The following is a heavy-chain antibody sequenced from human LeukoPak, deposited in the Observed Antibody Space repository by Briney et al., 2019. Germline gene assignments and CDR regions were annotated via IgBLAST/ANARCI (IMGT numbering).Heavy chain of an antibody. CDR1: GXTFSSYA. V-gene: IGHV1-69*04. CDR2: IIPILGIA. Sequence: ASVKVSCKASGXTFSSYAISWVRQAPGQGLEWMGRIIPILGIANYAQKFQGRVTITADKSTSTAYMELSSLRSEDTAVYYCARAPDYYDSSGYPGDYWGQGTLVTVSS. D-gene: IGHD3-22*01. J-gene: IGHJ4*02. CDR3: ARAPDYYDSSGYPGDY.